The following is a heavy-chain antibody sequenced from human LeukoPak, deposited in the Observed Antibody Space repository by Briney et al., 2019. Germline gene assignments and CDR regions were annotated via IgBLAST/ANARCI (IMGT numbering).Heavy chain of an antibody. J-gene: IGHJ1*01. CDR3: ARDPYSSSSE. V-gene: IGHV3-74*01. D-gene: IGHD6-6*01. CDR1: GFTFSSYW. Sequence: GGSLRLSCAAAGFTFSSYWMHWVRQAPGKGLMWVSHINSDGSVTTYADSVKRRFTISRDNAKNTLYLQMNSLRAEETAVYYCARDPYSSSSEWGQGTLVTVSS. CDR2: INSDGSVT.